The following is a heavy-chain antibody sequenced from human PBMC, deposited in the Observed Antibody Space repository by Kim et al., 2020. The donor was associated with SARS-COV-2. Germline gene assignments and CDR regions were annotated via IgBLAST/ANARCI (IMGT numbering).Heavy chain of an antibody. D-gene: IGHD3-22*01. J-gene: IGHJ4*02. CDR1: GFTFSSYG. V-gene: IGHV3-30*18. CDR3: AKRYYYDSSGLDY. Sequence: GGSLRLSCAASGFTFSSYGMHWVRQAPGKGLEWVAVISYDGSNKYYADSVKGRFTISRDNSKNTLYLQMNSLRAEDTAVYYCAKRYYYDSSGLDYWGQGTLVTVSS. CDR2: ISYDGSNK.